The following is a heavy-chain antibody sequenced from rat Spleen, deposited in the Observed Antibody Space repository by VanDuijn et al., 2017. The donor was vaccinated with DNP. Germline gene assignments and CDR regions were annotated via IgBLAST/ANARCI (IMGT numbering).Heavy chain of an antibody. CDR3: AKDLVGGFAMDA. V-gene: IGHV5-22*01. Sequence: EVKLVESGGGLVQPGRSLKLSCAASGFNFNDYWMAWVRQAPKKGLEWVATISYDGSSTYYGDSVKGRFSISRDNAENTVYLQMNSLRSEDTATYYCAKDLVGGFAMDAWGQGTSVTVSS. CDR2: ISYDGSST. D-gene: IGHD1-11*01. CDR1: GFNFNDYW. J-gene: IGHJ4*01.